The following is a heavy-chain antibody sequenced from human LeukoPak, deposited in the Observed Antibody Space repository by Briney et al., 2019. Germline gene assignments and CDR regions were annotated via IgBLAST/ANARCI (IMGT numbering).Heavy chain of an antibody. CDR1: DYSIRDGYY. D-gene: IGHD2-15*01. J-gene: IGHJ4*02. V-gene: IGHV4-38-2*02. CDR3: ARDVAGLYYFDY. CDR2: IFHSGRT. Sequence: ASETLSLTCSVSDYSIRDGYYWGWVRPSPGKGLEWIGSIFHSGRTSYNPSLKSRVTMSVDTSKNQFSLKLNSVAAADTAIYYCARDVAGLYYFDYWGQGTLVTVSS.